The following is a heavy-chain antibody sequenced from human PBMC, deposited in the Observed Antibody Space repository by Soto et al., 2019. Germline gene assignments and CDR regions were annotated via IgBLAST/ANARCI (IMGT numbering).Heavy chain of an antibody. D-gene: IGHD3-22*01. CDR3: AKGVYGVVAPRWFDP. CDR1: GFTFSSYA. J-gene: IGHJ5*02. V-gene: IGHV3-23*01. Sequence: GGSLRLSCAASGFTFSSYAMSWVRQAPGKGLEWVSAISGSGGSTYYADSVKGRFTISRDNSKSTLYLQMNSLRAEDTAVYYCAKGVYGVVAPRWFDPWGQGTLVTVSS. CDR2: ISGSGGST.